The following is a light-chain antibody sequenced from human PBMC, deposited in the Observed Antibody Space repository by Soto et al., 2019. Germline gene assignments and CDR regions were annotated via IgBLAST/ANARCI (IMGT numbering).Light chain of an antibody. CDR2: LNSDGSH. Sequence: QLVLTQSPSASASLGASVKLTCTLSSGHSSYAIAWHQQQPEKDPRYLMKLNSDGSHSKGDGIPDRFSGSSSGAERYLTISSLQFEDEADYYCQTWGTGIRVFGAGTKLTVL. CDR1: SGHSSYA. V-gene: IGLV4-69*01. J-gene: IGLJ2*01. CDR3: QTWGTGIRV.